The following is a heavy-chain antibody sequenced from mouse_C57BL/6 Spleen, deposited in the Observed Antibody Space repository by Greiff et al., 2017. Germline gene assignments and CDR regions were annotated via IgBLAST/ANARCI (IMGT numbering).Heavy chain of an antibody. CDR2: ITPNNGGT. V-gene: IGHV1-18*01. CDR1: GYTFTDYN. J-gene: IGHJ4*01. Sequence: VQLKQSGPELVKPGASVKIPCKASGYTFTDYNMDWVKQSHGKSLEWIGDITPNNGGTIYNQKFKGKATLTVDKSSSTAYMELRSLTSEDTAVYYCARLRRFAMDYWGQGTSVTVSS. CDR3: ARLRRFAMDY.